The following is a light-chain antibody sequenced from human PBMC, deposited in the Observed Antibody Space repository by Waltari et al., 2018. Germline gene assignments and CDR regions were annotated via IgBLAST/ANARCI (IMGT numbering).Light chain of an antibody. CDR1: QSLLHSNGNNY. J-gene: IGKJ3*01. CDR3: MQALQTPVT. Sequence: DIVMTQSPLSLPVTPGEPASISCSSSQSLLHSNGNNYLYWYLQKPGQSPQLLIYLGSNLASGVPDRFSGSGSGTDFTLKISRVEAEDVGVYYCMQALQTPVTFGPGTNVDIK. CDR2: LGS. V-gene: IGKV2-28*01.